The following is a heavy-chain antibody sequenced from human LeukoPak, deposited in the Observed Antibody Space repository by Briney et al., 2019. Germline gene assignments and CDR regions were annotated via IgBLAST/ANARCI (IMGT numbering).Heavy chain of an antibody. CDR1: GYTFTSYG. J-gene: IGHJ4*02. V-gene: IGHV1-18*04. CDR3: ARDRCSSTSCYFDY. D-gene: IGHD2-2*01. Sequence: ASVEVSCKASGYTFTSYGISWVRQAPGQGLEWMGWISAYNGNTNYAQKLQGRVTMTTDTSTSTAYMELRSLRSDDTAVYYCARDRCSSTSCYFDYWGQGTLVTVSS. CDR2: ISAYNGNT.